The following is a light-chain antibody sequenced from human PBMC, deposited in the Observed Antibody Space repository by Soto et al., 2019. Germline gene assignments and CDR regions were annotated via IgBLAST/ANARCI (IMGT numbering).Light chain of an antibody. J-gene: IGKJ1*01. Sequence: IVLTHSPATLSLSPWERATLSCRASQSVSNFLAWYLQRPGQAPRLLIFDASKRAAGVPARFSGSGSGTDFTLTITSLEPEDFAFYYCHQRQRWPRTFGQGTKVDIK. CDR3: HQRQRWPRT. CDR1: QSVSNF. V-gene: IGKV3-11*01. CDR2: DAS.